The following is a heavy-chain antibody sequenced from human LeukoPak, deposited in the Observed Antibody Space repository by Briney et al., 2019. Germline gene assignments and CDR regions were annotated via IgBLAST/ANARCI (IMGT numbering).Heavy chain of an antibody. D-gene: IGHD3-22*01. J-gene: IGHJ4*02. CDR3: ASSKFYYYDSSGYRKLDY. CDR1: GYTFTSYY. V-gene: IGHV1-69*13. Sequence: ASVKVSCKASGYTFTSYYMHWVRQAPGQGLEWMGGIIPIFGTANYAQKFQGRVTITADESTSTAYMELSSLRSEDTAVYYCASSKFYYYDSSGYRKLDYWGQGTLVTVSS. CDR2: IIPIFGTA.